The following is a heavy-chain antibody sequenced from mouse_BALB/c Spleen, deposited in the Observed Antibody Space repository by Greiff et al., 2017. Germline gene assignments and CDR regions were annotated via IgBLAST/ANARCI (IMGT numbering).Heavy chain of an antibody. D-gene: IGHD4-1*01. CDR3: AKGNWVYAMDY. Sequence: EVMLVESGGGLVKPGGSLKLSCAASGFTFSSYAMSWVRQSPEKRLEWVAEISSGGSYTYYPDTVTGRFTISRDNAKNTLYLEMSSLRSEDTAMYYCAKGNWVYAMDYWGQGTSVTVSS. CDR2: ISSGGSYT. J-gene: IGHJ4*01. V-gene: IGHV5-9-4*01. CDR1: GFTFSSYA.